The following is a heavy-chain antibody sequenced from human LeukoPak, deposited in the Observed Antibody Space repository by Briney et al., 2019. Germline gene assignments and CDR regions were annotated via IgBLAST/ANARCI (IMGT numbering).Heavy chain of an antibody. J-gene: IGHJ4*02. V-gene: IGHV3-30*18. D-gene: IGHD3-22*01. Sequence: GGSLRLSCAASGFTFSSYGMHWVRQAPGKGLEWVAVISYDGSNKYYADSVKGRFTISRDNSKNTLYLQMNSLRAEDTAVYYCAKDSDEYYYDSSGYLCYWGQGTPVTVSS. CDR3: AKDSDEYYYDSSGYLCY. CDR1: GFTFSSYG. CDR2: ISYDGSNK.